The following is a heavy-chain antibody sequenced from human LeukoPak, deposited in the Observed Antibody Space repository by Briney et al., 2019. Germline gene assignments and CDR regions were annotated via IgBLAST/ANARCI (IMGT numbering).Heavy chain of an antibody. CDR2: SSVYNGNT. V-gene: IGHV1-18*01. Sequence: ASVKVPCKASGYTFISYGIHWVRQAPGQGLEWMGWSSVYNGNTNYAQKFQGRVTMTTDTTTSTAYMELRTLISDDTAVYYCAKGRRVDADDHFDYWGQGTLVTVSS. J-gene: IGHJ4*02. CDR3: AKGRRVDADDHFDY. CDR1: GYTFISYG. D-gene: IGHD1-1*01.